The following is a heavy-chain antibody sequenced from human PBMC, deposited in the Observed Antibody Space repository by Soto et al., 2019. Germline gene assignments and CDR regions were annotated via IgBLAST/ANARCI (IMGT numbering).Heavy chain of an antibody. Sequence: QVQLQESGPGLVKPSQTLSLTCTVSGGSISSGDYYWSWIRQPPGKGLEWIGYIYYSGSTYYNPSXKRXVTISGDTSKNQFSLKLSSVTAADTAVYYCAVSIGARYFDYWGQGTLVTVSS. CDR3: AVSIGARYFDY. V-gene: IGHV4-30-4*01. CDR2: IYYSGST. D-gene: IGHD6-6*01. CDR1: GGSISSGDYY. J-gene: IGHJ4*02.